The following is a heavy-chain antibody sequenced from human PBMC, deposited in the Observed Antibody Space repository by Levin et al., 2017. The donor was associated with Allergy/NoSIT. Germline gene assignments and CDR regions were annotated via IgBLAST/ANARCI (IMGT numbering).Heavy chain of an antibody. V-gene: IGHV4-61*01. CDR2: IYYSGST. CDR3: ARDIAPGRSHNWFDP. Sequence: PSETLSLTFTVSGGSVSSGSYYWSWIRQPPGKGLEWIGYIYYSGSTNYNPSLKSRVTISVDTSKNQFSLKLSSVTAADTAVYYCARDIAPGRSHNWFDPWGQGTLVTVSS. J-gene: IGHJ5*02. CDR1: GGSVSSGSYY. D-gene: IGHD2-15*01.